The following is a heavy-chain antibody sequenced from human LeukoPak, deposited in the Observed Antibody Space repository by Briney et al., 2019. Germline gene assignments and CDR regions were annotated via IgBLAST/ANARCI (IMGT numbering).Heavy chain of an antibody. V-gene: IGHV3-30*04. D-gene: IGHD1-14*01. CDR3: AREGGDSGATAGDS. Sequence: GGSLRLSCAASGLTFSTYVMHWVRQAPGKGLEWVALISSDGSNKYYADSVKGRFTISRDNSKNTLYLQMNSLRAEDTAVYYCAREGGDSGATAGDSWGQGTLVTVSS. J-gene: IGHJ5*01. CDR2: ISSDGSNK. CDR1: GLTFSTYV.